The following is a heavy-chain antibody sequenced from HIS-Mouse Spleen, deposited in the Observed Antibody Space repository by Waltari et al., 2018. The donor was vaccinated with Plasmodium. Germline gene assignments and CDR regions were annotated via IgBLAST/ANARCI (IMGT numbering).Heavy chain of an antibody. J-gene: IGHJ3*02. CDR2: TNLTSGGT. D-gene: IGHD3-10*01. Sequence: QVQLVQSGAEVKKPGASVKVSCKASGYTFTGYYMHWVRQAPGQGLEWMGGTNLTSGGTTVAQKFQGRGTMTRDTSISTAYMELSRLRSDDTAVYYCARDDGDREAFDIWGQGTMVTVSS. CDR3: ARDDGDREAFDI. V-gene: IGHV1-2*02. CDR1: GYTFTGYY.